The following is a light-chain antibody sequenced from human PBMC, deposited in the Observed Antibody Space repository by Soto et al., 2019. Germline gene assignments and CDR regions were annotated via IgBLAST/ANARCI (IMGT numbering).Light chain of an antibody. CDR1: QSISSW. V-gene: IGKV1-5*03. CDR3: QQYNSYPIT. CDR2: KAS. Sequence: DIQITQSPSTLSASVGDRFTITCRASQSISSWLAWYQQKPGKAPKLLIYKASSLESGVPSRFSGSGSGTEFTLTISSLQPHDFATYYCQQYNSYPITFGQGTRLEIK. J-gene: IGKJ5*01.